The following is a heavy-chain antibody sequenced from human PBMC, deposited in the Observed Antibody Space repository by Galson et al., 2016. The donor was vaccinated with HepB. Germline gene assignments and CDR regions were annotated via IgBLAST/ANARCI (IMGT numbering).Heavy chain of an antibody. V-gene: IGHV3-9*01. D-gene: IGHD3-10*01. CDR2: ISGDSGSK. CDR3: ARGAGAGY. Sequence: SLRLSCAASGFTFDTYAMHWVRQVPGKGLEWDSGISGDSGSKGYASSVKGRFTISRDNAKKSLYLQMNSLRAEDTAVYYCARGAGAGYWGQGTLVTVPS. J-gene: IGHJ4*02. CDR1: GFTFDTYA.